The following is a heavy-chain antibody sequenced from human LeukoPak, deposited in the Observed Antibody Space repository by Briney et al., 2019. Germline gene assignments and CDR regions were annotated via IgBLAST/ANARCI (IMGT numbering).Heavy chain of an antibody. CDR1: GYSISSGYY. CDR3: ARAALSSGWYGYFDY. CDR2: MSHGGNT. V-gene: IGHV4-38-2*02. J-gene: IGHJ4*02. Sequence: SSETLSLTCTVSGYSISSGYYWGWIRQPPGKGLEWIGYMSHGGNTYFNPSLKSRVTISLYTSKNQFSLNLSSVTAADTAVYFCARAALSSGWYGYFDYWGQGTLVTVSS. D-gene: IGHD6-19*01.